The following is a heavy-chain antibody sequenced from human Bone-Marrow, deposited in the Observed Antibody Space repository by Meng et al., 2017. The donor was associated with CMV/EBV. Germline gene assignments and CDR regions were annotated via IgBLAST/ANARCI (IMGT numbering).Heavy chain of an antibody. D-gene: IGHD2-2*02. CDR3: ARAYCSSTSCYTALFDY. CDR1: GFTFSSYE. J-gene: IGHJ4*02. V-gene: IGHV3-48*03. Sequence: GESLKISCAASGFTFSSYEMNWVRQAPGKGLEWVSYISSSGSTIYYADSVKGRFTISRDNAKNSLYLQMNSLRAEDTAVYYCARAYCSSTSCYTALFDYWGQGTLVTVYS. CDR2: ISSSGSTI.